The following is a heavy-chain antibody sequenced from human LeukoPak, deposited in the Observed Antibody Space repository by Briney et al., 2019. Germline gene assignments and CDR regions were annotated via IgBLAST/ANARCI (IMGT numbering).Heavy chain of an antibody. D-gene: IGHD3-22*01. CDR2: ISGSGGST. J-gene: IGHJ6*02. CDR3: AKSRLSSGYYSGPYYYYGMDV. CDR1: GFTFSSYA. Sequence: GGSLRLSCAASGFTFSSYAMNWVRQAPGKGLEWVSAISGSGGSTYYADSVKGRFTISRDNSKNTLYLQMNSLRAEDTAVYYCAKSRLSSGYYSGPYYYYGMDVWGQGTTVTVSS. V-gene: IGHV3-23*01.